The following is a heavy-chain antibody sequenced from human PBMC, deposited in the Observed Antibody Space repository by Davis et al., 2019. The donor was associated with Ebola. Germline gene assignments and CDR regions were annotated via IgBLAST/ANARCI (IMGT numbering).Heavy chain of an antibody. CDR2: ISAYNGNT. J-gene: IGHJ4*02. CDR1: GYTFTSYG. V-gene: IGHV1-18*01. D-gene: IGHD3-22*01. CDR3: ARDDYYDSSGYSLLDY. Sequence: ASVKVSCKASGYTFTSYGISWVRQAPGQGLEWMGWISAYNGNTNYAQKLQGRVTMTTDTSTSTAYMELRSLKSDDTAVYYCARDDYYDSSGYSLLDYWGQGTLVTVSS.